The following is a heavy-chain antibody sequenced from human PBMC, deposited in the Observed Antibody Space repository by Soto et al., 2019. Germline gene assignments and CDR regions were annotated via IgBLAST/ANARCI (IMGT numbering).Heavy chain of an antibody. V-gene: IGHV3-23*01. CDR2: ISGTDNSK. Sequence: GGSLRLSCAASGFGFDKYSMSWVRQAPGKGLEWVSGISGTDNSKHYADTVKGHFTISRDNFEKTLYLQMNSLRVEDTAVYYCAKSWGDTWQQSAFDFWGQGTMVTVSS. CDR3: AKSWGDTWQQSAFDF. J-gene: IGHJ3*01. D-gene: IGHD5-18*01. CDR1: GFGFDKYS.